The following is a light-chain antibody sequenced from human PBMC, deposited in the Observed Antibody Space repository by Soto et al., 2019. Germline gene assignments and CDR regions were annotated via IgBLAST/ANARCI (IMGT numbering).Light chain of an antibody. Sequence: EIVLTQSPGTLPLSPADRATLSYRASETVTGKYLAWYQHQPGKAPRLLIYASSNRATGIPDRFSGSASGTDFTLTIKRLEPEDFAVYYCQLYGISPHFGQGTKVDIK. J-gene: IGKJ1*01. V-gene: IGKV3-20*01. CDR1: ETVTGKY. CDR2: ASS. CDR3: QLYGISPH.